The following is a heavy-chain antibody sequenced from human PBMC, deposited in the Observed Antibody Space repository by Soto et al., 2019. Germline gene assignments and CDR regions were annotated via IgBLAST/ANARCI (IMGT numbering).Heavy chain of an antibody. CDR1: GAAISSGCYY. J-gene: IGHJ4*02. Sequence: LCLTSSFSGAAISSGCYYGSWVRQPPGEDLEYIGYIYYTGSSYSNPSLKSRVTISVDTSKNQFSLKLTSVTAADTAVYYCVRRIEVKPRYYFDYWGQGTLVTVSS. D-gene: IGHD3-22*01. CDR3: VRRIEVKPRYYFDY. CDR2: IYYTGSS. V-gene: IGHV4-30-4*01.